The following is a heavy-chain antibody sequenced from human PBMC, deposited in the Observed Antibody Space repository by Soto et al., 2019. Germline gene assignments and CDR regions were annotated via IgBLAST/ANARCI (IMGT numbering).Heavy chain of an antibody. CDR2: IYYSGST. V-gene: IGHV4-30-4*01. CDR3: ASGAGRCSSTSCYARTSYYGMDA. J-gene: IGHJ6*02. D-gene: IGHD2-2*01. CDR1: GGSISSGDYY. Sequence: PSETLSLTCTVSGGSISSGDYYWSWIRQPPGKGLEWIGYIYYSGSTYYNPSLMSRVAISVNTSKNQFSRKLSSVPAADTAVYFCASGAGRCSSTSCYARTSYYGMDAWGHATTVTVSS.